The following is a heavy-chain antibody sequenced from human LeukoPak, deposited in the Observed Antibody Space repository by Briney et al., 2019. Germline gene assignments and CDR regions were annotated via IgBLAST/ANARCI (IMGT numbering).Heavy chain of an antibody. CDR2: ISGSGSHT. V-gene: IGHV3-11*06. CDR1: GFTFSDYY. J-gene: IGHJ4*02. D-gene: IGHD6-13*01. CDR3: ARVGSTVAAGTPDY. Sequence: GGSLRLSCAASGFTFSDYYMSWIRQAPGKGLEWLSYISGSGSHTTYADSVRGRFTIPRDNAKNSLSLQVNSLRADDTAVYYCARVGSTVAAGTPDYWGQGTLVTVSS.